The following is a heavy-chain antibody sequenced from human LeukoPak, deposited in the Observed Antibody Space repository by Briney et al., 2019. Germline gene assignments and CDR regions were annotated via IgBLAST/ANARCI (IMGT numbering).Heavy chain of an antibody. J-gene: IGHJ4*02. CDR1: GYSFTSYW. V-gene: IGHV5-10-1*01. D-gene: IGHD3-10*02. Sequence: GESLKISCKGSGYSFTSYWISWVSQMPGKGLEWMGRINPSDSYTNYSPSFQGHVTISADKSISTAYLQWSSLKASDTAIYYCAAGVFGELLGLAGYWGQGTLVTVSS. CDR2: INPSDSYT. CDR3: AAGVFGELLGLAGY.